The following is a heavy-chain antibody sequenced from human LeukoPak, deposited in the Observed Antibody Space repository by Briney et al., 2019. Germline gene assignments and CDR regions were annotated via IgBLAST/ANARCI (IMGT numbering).Heavy chain of an antibody. CDR2: ISWDGGST. Sequence: GGSLRLSCAASGFTFDDYTMHWVRQAPGKGLEWVSLISWDGGSTYYADSVKGRFTISRANSKNSLYLQMNSLRTEDTALYYCAKVELSGSGSYGAFDIWGQGTMVTVSS. CDR3: AKVELSGSGSYGAFDI. D-gene: IGHD3-10*01. V-gene: IGHV3-43*01. J-gene: IGHJ3*02. CDR1: GFTFDDYT.